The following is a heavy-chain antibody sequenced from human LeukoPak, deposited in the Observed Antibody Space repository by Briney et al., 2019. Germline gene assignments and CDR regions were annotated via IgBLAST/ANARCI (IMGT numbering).Heavy chain of an antibody. V-gene: IGHV5-51*01. J-gene: IGHJ4*02. CDR1: GYSFTNYW. CDR2: FFPGDSDI. CDR3: ARRDTNSYFYEVDY. D-gene: IGHD3-22*01. Sequence: GESLKISCKGSGYSFTNYWIGWVRQMPGKGLEWMGIFFPGDSDIRYSPSFQGQVTISADKSISTAYLQWSSLEASDTAMYYCARRDTNSYFYEVDYWGQGTLVTVSS.